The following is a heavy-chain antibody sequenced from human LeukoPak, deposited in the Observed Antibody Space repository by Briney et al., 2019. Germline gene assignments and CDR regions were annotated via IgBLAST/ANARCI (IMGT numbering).Heavy chain of an antibody. CDR3: AREGDAVRGPRDNWFDP. CDR1: GYTFTGYY. Sequence: ASVKVSCKASGYTFTGYYMHWVRQAPGQGLEWMGWINPNSGGTNYAQKFQGRVTMTRDTSISTAYMELSRLRSDDTAVYYCAREGDAVRGPRDNWFDPWGQGTLVTVSS. CDR2: INPNSGGT. J-gene: IGHJ5*02. V-gene: IGHV1-2*02. D-gene: IGHD3-10*01.